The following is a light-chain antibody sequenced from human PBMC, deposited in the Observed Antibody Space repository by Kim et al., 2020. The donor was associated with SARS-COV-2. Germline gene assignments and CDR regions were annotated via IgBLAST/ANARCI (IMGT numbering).Light chain of an antibody. V-gene: IGKV1-33*01. CDR2: DAS. J-gene: IGKJ5*01. CDR1: QDINTC. Sequence: DIEMTQSPTSLSASVGDRVTMTCQASQDINTCLNWYQHKPGQAPKLLIYDASNLETGVPSRFSGSGSGTDFTFTINNVQPEDIATYYCQQYDDVPRVTFGQGTRLEIK. CDR3: QQYDDVPRVT.